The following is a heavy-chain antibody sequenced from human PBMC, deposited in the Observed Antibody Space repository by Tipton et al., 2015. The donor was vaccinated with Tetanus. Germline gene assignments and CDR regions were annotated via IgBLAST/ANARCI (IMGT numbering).Heavy chain of an antibody. J-gene: IGHJ3*02. D-gene: IGHD2/OR15-2a*01. V-gene: IGHV3-23*01. Sequence: SLRLSCAASGFTFRSFAMSWVRQAPGKGLEWVSDVDYSGASTFYADSVKGRFTISKDNSKSTLCLQVNSLRAEDTAVYYCAKRLSNVRMTRGAFDIWGQGTMVTVSS. CDR2: VDYSGAST. CDR1: GFTFRSFA. CDR3: AKRLSNVRMTRGAFDI.